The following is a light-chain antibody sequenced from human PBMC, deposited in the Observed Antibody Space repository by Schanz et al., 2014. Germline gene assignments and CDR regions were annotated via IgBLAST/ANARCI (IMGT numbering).Light chain of an antibody. CDR2: DAS. V-gene: IGKV3-15*01. CDR1: QSLNSN. Sequence: TQSPATLSVSPGERATLSCRASQSLNSNLAWYQLKPGQAPRLLIYDASSRATGIPPRFSGSGSGTEFTLTISSLQSEDFAVYYCQQRSNLITFGQGTRLEIK. J-gene: IGKJ5*01. CDR3: QQRSNLIT.